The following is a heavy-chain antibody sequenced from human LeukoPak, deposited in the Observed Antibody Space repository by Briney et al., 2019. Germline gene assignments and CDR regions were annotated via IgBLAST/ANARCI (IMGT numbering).Heavy chain of an antibody. CDR1: GGSFSGYY. CDR3: ARGSRYCSSTSCYLTAYHYYYYGMDV. J-gene: IGHJ6*02. D-gene: IGHD2-2*01. Sequence: SETLSLTCAVYGGSFSGYYWSWIRQPPGEGLEWIGEINHSGSTNYNPSLKSRVTISVDTSKNQFSLKLSSVTAADTAVYYCARGSRYCSSTSCYLTAYHYYYYGMDVWGQGTTVTVSS. CDR2: INHSGST. V-gene: IGHV4-34*01.